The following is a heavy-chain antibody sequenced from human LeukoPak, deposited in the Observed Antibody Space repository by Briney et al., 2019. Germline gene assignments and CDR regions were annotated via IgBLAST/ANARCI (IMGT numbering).Heavy chain of an antibody. CDR2: VWFDGSKK. V-gene: IGHV3-33*01. Sequence: GRSLRLSCAASGFTFSSYGMHWVRQAPGKGLEWVAGVWFDGSKKSYADSVKGRFTISRDSSKNTLSLQMNSVRSEDTAVYYCARGYGNSGYNYFDYWGQGTLLTVSS. CDR1: GFTFSSYG. CDR3: ARGYGNSGYNYFDY. D-gene: IGHD2/OR15-2a*01. J-gene: IGHJ4*02.